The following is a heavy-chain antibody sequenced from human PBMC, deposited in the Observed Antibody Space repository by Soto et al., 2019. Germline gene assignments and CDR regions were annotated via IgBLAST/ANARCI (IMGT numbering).Heavy chain of an antibody. CDR2: IRSKANSYAT. D-gene: IGHD6-13*01. J-gene: IGHJ6*03. CDR3: TRPVSSSSWSLMDV. V-gene: IGHV3-73*01. CDR1: GFTFSGSA. Sequence: EVPLVESGGGLVQPGGSLKLSCAASGFTFSGSAMHWVRQASGKGLEWVGRIRSKANSYATAYAASVKGRFTISRDDSKNTAYLQMNSLKTEDTAVYYCTRPVSSSSWSLMDVWGKGTTVTVSS.